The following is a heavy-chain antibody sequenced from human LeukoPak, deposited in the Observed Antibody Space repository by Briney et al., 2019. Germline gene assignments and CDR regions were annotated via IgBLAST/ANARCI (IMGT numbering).Heavy chain of an antibody. CDR2: IIPIFGTA. Sequence: SVKVSCKASGGTFSSYAISWVRQAPGQGLEWMGGIIPIFGTANYAQKFQGRVTITADESTSTAYMELSSLRSEDTAVYYCATPKGINGLDWFDPWGQGTLVTVSS. CDR1: GGTFSSYA. J-gene: IGHJ5*02. D-gene: IGHD1-14*01. CDR3: ATPKGINGLDWFDP. V-gene: IGHV1-69*13.